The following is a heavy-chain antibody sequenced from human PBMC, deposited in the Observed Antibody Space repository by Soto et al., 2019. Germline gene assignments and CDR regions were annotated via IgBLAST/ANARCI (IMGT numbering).Heavy chain of an antibody. CDR2: ISSSGSTI. D-gene: IGHD2-8*01. V-gene: IGHV3-48*03. Sequence: PGGSLRISCAASGLSVKIYEMNGSCKDPGKGLEWVSYISSSGSTIYYADSVKGRFTISRDNAKNSLYLQMNSLRAEDTAVYYCARDCTNGVCYTGYYYYGMDVWGQGTTVTVSS. J-gene: IGHJ6*02. CDR3: ARDCTNGVCYTGYYYYGMDV. CDR1: GLSVKIYE.